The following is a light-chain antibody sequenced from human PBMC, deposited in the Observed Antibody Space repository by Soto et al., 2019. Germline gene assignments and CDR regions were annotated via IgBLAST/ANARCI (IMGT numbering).Light chain of an antibody. CDR1: SSNLGAGYD. V-gene: IGLV1-40*01. J-gene: IGLJ1*01. CDR2: GNR. CDR3: QSYDNSLGVCYV. Sequence: QSFLTQPPSLSGAPGQRVTISCTGSSSNLGAGYDVHWYQLLPGTAPKPLIYGNRNRPSGVPDRFSGSKSGTSASLAITGLQAEDEADYYCQSYDNSLGVCYVFGTGTKVTVL.